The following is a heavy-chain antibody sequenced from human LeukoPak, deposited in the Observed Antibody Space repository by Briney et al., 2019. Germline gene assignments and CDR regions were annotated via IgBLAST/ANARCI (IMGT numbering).Heavy chain of an antibody. CDR1: GGSISSSSYY. V-gene: IGHV4-39*07. J-gene: IGHJ3*02. Sequence: SETLSLTCTVSGGSISSSSYYWGWIRQPPGKGLEWIGSIYYSGSTYYNPSLKSRVTISVDRSKDQFSLKLSSVTAADTAVYYCAAARRAFDIWGQGTMVTVSS. D-gene: IGHD2-15*01. CDR3: AAARRAFDI. CDR2: IYYSGST.